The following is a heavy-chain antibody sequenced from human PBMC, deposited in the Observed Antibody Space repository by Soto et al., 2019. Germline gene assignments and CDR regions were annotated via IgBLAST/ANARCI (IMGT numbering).Heavy chain of an antibody. CDR3: ASVPFGVGEWFDP. CDR2: IYNTGAT. V-gene: IGHV4-31*03. CDR1: GGSISSDGYY. Sequence: QVQLQESGPGLVKPSQTLSLTCTVSGGSISSDGYYWSWIRQFPGKGLEWIGYIYNTGATYYNPSLKSRLTLSFGTSKNQFSLKRTSVTAADTAVYYCASVPFGVGEWFDPWGQGTLVTVSS. J-gene: IGHJ5*02. D-gene: IGHD3-10*01.